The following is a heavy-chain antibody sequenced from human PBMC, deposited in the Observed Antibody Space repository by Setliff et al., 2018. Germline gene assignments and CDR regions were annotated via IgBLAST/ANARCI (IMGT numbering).Heavy chain of an antibody. J-gene: IGHJ3*01. Sequence: PSETLSLTCTVSGDSISTNSYYWGWIRQPPGKGLEWIGSISSSGSTYYNPPLKRQVTISVDTSRNQFSLKLYSVTASDTAVYYCARPLEESFGGVRDSDAFDVWGQGTMVTVSS. CDR3: ARPLEESFGGVRDSDAFDV. V-gene: IGHV4-39*01. D-gene: IGHD3-16*01. CDR2: ISSSGST. CDR1: GDSISTNSYY.